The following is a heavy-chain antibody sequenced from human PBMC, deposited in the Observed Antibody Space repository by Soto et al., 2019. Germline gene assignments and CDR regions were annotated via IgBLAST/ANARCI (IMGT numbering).Heavy chain of an antibody. CDR2: ITYDGSFQ. J-gene: IGHJ4*02. D-gene: IGHD1-7*01. CDR3: AKDRVGGTFYTPLAF. Sequence: LRLSCQASGFNFDNYGMHWVRQAPGKGLEWVAVITYDGSFQYYADSVKGRFTISRDNSKNTLSLHLSTLKPEDTAVYHCAKDRVGGTFYTPLAFWGQGTLVTVSS. V-gene: IGHV3-30*18. CDR1: GFNFDNYG.